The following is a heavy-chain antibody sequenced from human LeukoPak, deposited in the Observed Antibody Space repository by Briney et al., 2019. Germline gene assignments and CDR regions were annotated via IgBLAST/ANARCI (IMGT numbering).Heavy chain of an antibody. J-gene: IGHJ4*02. Sequence: GASLRLSCAASGFTFSNYAMSWVRQAPGKGLEWVSAILGSGGSTYYADSVKGRFTVSRDNAKNSLYLQMNSLRAEDTAVYYCARGQGKFDYWGQGTLVTVSS. V-gene: IGHV3-23*01. CDR1: GFTFSNYA. CDR2: ILGSGGST. D-gene: IGHD4-23*01. CDR3: ARGQGKFDY.